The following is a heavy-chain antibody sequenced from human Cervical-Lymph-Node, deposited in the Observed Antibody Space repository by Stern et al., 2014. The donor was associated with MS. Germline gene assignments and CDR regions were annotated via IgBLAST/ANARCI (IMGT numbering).Heavy chain of an antibody. CDR1: GYTFTGHY. D-gene: IGHD1-26*01. Sequence: QVQLVQSGAEVKKSGASVRVSCKALGYTFTGHYIHWVRQAPGQGLEWMGWINPDSSDTKYAHNFQGRVTMTRDTSITTVYMELTRLRSDDTALYYCARWDTTVWFDPWGQGTLVTVSS. CDR2: INPDSSDT. V-gene: IGHV1-2*02. CDR3: ARWDTTVWFDP. J-gene: IGHJ5*02.